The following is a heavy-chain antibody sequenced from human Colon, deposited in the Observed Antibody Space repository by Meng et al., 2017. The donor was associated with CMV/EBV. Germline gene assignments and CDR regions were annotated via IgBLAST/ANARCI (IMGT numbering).Heavy chain of an antibody. CDR1: GYTSSRYN. V-gene: IGHV7-4-1*02. Sequence: SCNASGYTSSRYNVDGVRQAPGRWLEWMGYIDPKTGDPTYVQGFTGRFVFSLDTSVSTAYLQISSLKAEDTAVYYCATGSVAADFKGYWGQGTLVTVSS. CDR3: ATGSVAADFKGY. J-gene: IGHJ4*02. D-gene: IGHD6-13*01. CDR2: IDPKTGDP.